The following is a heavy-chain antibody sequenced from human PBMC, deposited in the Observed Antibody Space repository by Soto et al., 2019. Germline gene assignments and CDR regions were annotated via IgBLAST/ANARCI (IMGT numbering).Heavy chain of an antibody. CDR3: TRRAGYIDY. J-gene: IGHJ4*02. Sequence: GECLKISCKASGYSLTSYWIGWVRQRPGKGLEWMGIVYPGDSDTRYNPSFRGQVTISVDRSTSTAYLQWSSLKASDTAMYYCTRRAGYIDYWGQGTLVTVSS. CDR2: VYPGDSDT. CDR1: GYSLTSYW. V-gene: IGHV5-51*01. D-gene: IGHD6-13*01.